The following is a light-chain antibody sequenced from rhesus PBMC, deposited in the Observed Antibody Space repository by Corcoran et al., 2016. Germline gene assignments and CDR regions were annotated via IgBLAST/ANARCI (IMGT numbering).Light chain of an antibody. CDR3: QQHNSNPYS. CDR2: AAA. CDR1: QGISSW. J-gene: IGKJ2*01. Sequence: DIQMTQSPSSLSASVGDRVTITCQASQGISSWLVWYQQKPGKAPKLLTYAAASLKSGVPSRFSGSGSGTEFTLTISSLQPEDFATYYCQQHNSNPYSFGQGTKVEIK. V-gene: IGKV1-33*02.